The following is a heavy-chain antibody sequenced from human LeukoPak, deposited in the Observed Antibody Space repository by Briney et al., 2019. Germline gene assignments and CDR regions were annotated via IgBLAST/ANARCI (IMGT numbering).Heavy chain of an antibody. CDR3: ARVQVGEYYDFWSGTTSDYYYMDV. V-gene: IGHV4-34*01. J-gene: IGHJ6*03. Sequence: SETLSLTCAVYGGSFSGYYWSWIRQPPGKGLEWIGEINHSGSTNYNPSLKSRVTISVDTSKNQFSLKLSSVTAADTAVYYCARVQVGEYYDFWSGTTSDYYYMDVWGKGTTVTVSS. D-gene: IGHD3-3*01. CDR1: GGSFSGYY. CDR2: INHSGST.